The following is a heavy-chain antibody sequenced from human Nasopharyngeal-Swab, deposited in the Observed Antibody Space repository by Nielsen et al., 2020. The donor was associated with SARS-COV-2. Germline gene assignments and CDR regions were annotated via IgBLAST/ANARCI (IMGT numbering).Heavy chain of an antibody. Sequence: SVKVSCKVSGYTLTELSMHWVRQAPGQGLEWMGGIIPILGIANYAQKFQGRVTITADKSTSTAYMELSSLRSEDTAVYYCAREKAYCGGDCYHWFDPWGQGTLVTVSS. CDR3: AREKAYCGGDCYHWFDP. CDR2: IIPILGIA. D-gene: IGHD2-21*02. V-gene: IGHV1-69*10. CDR1: GYTLTELS. J-gene: IGHJ5*02.